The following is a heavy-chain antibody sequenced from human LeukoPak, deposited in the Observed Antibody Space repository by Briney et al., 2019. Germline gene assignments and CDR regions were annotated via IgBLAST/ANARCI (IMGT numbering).Heavy chain of an antibody. J-gene: IGHJ4*02. CDR1: GFTFSSYE. CDR3: ARVSLGLRLGELSLNVGKDY. Sequence: AGGSLRLSCAASGFTFSSYEMNWVRPAPGKGLEWVSYISSSGSTIYYADSVKGRFTISRDNAKNSLYLQMNSLRAEDTAVYYCARVSLGLRLGELSLNVGKDYWGQGTLVTVSS. CDR2: ISSSGSTI. V-gene: IGHV3-48*03. D-gene: IGHD3-16*02.